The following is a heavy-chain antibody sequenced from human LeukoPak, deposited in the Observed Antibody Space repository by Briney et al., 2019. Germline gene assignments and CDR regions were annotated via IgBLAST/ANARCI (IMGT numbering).Heavy chain of an antibody. J-gene: IGHJ6*03. Sequence: ASVKVSCKASGYTFTGYYMHWVRQAPGQGLEWMGWINPNSGGTNYAQKFQGRVTMTRDTSISTAYMELSRLRSDDTAVYYCARDRATGTYYCYMDVWGKGTTVTVSS. CDR1: GYTFTGYY. CDR3: ARDRATGTYYCYMDV. CDR2: INPNSGGT. V-gene: IGHV1-2*02. D-gene: IGHD5-12*01.